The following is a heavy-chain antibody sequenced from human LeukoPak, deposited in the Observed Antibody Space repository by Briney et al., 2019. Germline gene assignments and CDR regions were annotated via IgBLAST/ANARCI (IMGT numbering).Heavy chain of an antibody. CDR3: ARDLSGSYYLMEY. CDR1: GFTFSSYW. CDR2: IKQDGSEK. D-gene: IGHD1-26*01. V-gene: IGHV3-7*01. Sequence: GGSLRLPCAASGFTFSSYWMTWVRQAPGKGLEWVASIKQDGSEKYYVDSVKGRFTISRDNAKNSLYLQMNSLRAEDTAVYYCARDLSGSYYLMEYWGQGTLVTVSS. J-gene: IGHJ4*02.